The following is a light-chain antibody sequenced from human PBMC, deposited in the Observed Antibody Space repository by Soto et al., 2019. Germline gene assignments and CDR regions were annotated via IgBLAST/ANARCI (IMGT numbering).Light chain of an antibody. J-gene: IGLJ2*01. CDR3: TSYTSISTLI. CDR2: EVS. Sequence: QSVLTQSASVSGSPGQSITISCTGTSNDIGGYNYVSWYQHHPGKAPKLMIYEVSNRPSGVSNRFSGSKSGNTASLTISGLQTEDEADYYCTSYTSISTLIFGGGTKLTVL. CDR1: SNDIGGYNY. V-gene: IGLV2-14*01.